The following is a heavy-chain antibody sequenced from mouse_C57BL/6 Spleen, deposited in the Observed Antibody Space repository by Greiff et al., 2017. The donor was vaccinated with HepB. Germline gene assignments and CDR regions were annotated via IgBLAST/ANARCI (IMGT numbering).Heavy chain of an antibody. V-gene: IGHV1-82*01. Sequence: VQLQQSGPELVKPGASVKISCKASGYAFSSSWMNWVKQRPGKGLEWIGRIYPGDGDTNYNGKFKGKATLTADKSSSTAYMQLSSLTSEDSAVYFCARSTTTVVAIDYWGQGTTLTVSS. J-gene: IGHJ2*01. D-gene: IGHD1-1*01. CDR3: ARSTTTVVAIDY. CDR2: IYPGDGDT. CDR1: GYAFSSSW.